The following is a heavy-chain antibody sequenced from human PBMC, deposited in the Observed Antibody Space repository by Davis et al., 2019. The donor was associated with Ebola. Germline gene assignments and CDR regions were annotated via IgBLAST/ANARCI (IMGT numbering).Heavy chain of an antibody. J-gene: IGHJ6*02. Sequence: PGGSLRLSCAASGFTFSSYEMTWVRQAPGKGLEGISYISSSGHTVSDADSVKGRFSISRDNAKNSLYLQMNSLRVEDTAVYHCARARPGMTAPEDGMDVWGQGTTVTVSS. CDR3: ARARPGMTAPEDGMDV. CDR1: GFTFSSYE. D-gene: IGHD6-13*01. V-gene: IGHV3-48*03. CDR2: ISSSGHTV.